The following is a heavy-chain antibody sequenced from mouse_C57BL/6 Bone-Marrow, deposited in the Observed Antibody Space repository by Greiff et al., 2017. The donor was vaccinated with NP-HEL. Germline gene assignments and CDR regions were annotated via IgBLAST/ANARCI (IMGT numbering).Heavy chain of an antibody. V-gene: IGHV8-8*01. CDR1: GFSLSTFGMG. CDR3: ARIRPTVVAGDWYFDV. D-gene: IGHD1-1*01. Sequence: QVTLKVSGPGILQPSQTLSLTCSFSGFSLSTFGMGVGWIRQPSGKGLEWLAHIWWDDDKYYNPALKSRLTISKDTSKNQVFLKIANVDTADTATYYCARIRPTVVAGDWYFDVWGTGTTVTVSS. J-gene: IGHJ1*03. CDR2: IWWDDDK.